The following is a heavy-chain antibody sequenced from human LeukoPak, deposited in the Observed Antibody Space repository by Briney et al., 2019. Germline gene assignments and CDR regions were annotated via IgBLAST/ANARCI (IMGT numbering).Heavy chain of an antibody. D-gene: IGHD3-10*01. J-gene: IGHJ4*02. Sequence: SVKVSCKASGYTFTSYYMNWVRQAPGQGLEWMGIINPSGGSTSYAQKFQGRVTMTRDTSTSTVYMELSSLRSEDTAVYYCARRVPYDSGNYYNPLGYWGQGTLVTVSS. CDR3: ARRVPYDSGNYYNPLGY. CDR2: INPSGGST. CDR1: GYTFTSYY. V-gene: IGHV1-46*01.